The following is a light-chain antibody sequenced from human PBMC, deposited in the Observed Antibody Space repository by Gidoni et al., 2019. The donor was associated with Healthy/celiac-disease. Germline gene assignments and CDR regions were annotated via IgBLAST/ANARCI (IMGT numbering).Light chain of an antibody. Sequence: DIPMTQSPSFLSASVGDRVTITCRASQGISSYLNWYQQKPGKAPKLLIYAASSLQSGVPSSFSGSGSGTDFTLTISSLQPEDFATYYCQQINSSPLTFGGGTKVEIK. V-gene: IGKV1-39*01. CDR1: QGISSY. J-gene: IGKJ4*01. CDR3: QQINSSPLT. CDR2: AAS.